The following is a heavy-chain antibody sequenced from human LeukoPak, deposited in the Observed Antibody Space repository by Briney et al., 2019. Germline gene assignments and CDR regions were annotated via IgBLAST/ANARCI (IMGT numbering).Heavy chain of an antibody. CDR3: VVTYSSGWYLGP. D-gene: IGHD6-19*01. J-gene: IGHJ5*02. CDR2: VYYSGST. V-gene: IGHV4-39*07. CDR1: GGSISTTNYY. Sequence: SETLSLTCTVSGGSISTTNYYWGWIRQSPGKGLEWFGCVYYSGSTYYNPSLKSRVTISVDTSQNQFSLQLTSVTAADTAVYYCVVTYSSGWYLGPWGQGTLVTVSS.